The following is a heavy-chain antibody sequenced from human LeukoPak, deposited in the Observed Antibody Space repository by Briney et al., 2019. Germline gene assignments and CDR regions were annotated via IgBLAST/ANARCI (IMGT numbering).Heavy chain of an antibody. CDR2: VSYDGSWD. D-gene: IGHD3-16*02. V-gene: IGHV3-30*01. Sequence: GGSLRLSCVASGFTFSNYAMHWVRQTPGKGLEWVAFVSYDGSWDSHSDSVKGRFTISRDDSKNTLYLQMTRLRAEDTAVYYCTREERGYIPAFWGQGTLVTVSS. CDR1: GFTFSNYA. J-gene: IGHJ1*01. CDR3: TREERGYIPAF.